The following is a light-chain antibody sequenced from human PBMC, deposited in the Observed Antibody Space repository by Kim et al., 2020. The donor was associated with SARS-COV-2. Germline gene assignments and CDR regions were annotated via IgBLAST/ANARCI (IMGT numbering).Light chain of an antibody. Sequence: SVSPGHTASITCSGDKLGDKYACWYQQKPGQSPVLVIYKDSKRPSGIPERFSGSNSGNTATLTISGTQAMDEADYYCQAWDSSTVVFGGGTQLTVL. CDR3: QAWDSSTVV. J-gene: IGLJ2*01. V-gene: IGLV3-1*01. CDR1: KLGDKY. CDR2: KDS.